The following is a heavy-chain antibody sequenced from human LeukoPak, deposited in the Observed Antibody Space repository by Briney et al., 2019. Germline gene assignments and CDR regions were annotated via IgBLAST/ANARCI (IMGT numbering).Heavy chain of an antibody. J-gene: IGHJ4*02. CDR2: IKSKTDGGTT. D-gene: IGHD3-22*01. V-gene: IGHV3-15*01. Sequence: GGSLRLSCAASGLTFINAWMSWVRQAPGKGLEWVGGIKSKTDGGTTDYAAPVKGRFTISRDDSKNTLYLQMSSLKTEDTAVYYCTTAITTGHYWGQGTLVTVSS. CDR3: TTAITTGHY. CDR1: GLTFINAW.